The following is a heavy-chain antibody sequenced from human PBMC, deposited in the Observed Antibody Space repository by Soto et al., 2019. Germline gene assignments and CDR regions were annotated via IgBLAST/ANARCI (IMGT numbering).Heavy chain of an antibody. D-gene: IGHD4-17*01. V-gene: IGHV2-5*02. CDR2: IYWDDDK. CDR3: ARALDYGGRWYFDL. CDR1: GFSLSTSGVA. J-gene: IGHJ2*01. Sequence: QITLKESGPTLVKPTQTLTLTCTFSGFSLSTSGVAVGWIRQPPGKALEWLTLIYWDDDKSYSPSLKSRLTITMDTSKTQVVLTVANMDPVDTATYYCARALDYGGRWYFDLWGRGTLVTVSS.